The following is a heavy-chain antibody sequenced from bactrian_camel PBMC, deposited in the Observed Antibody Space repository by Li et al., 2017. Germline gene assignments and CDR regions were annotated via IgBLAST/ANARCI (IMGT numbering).Heavy chain of an antibody. Sequence: VQLVESGGGTVQAGGSLRLSCVVRDYTYSSNCRAWFRQAPGKAREGVAAIWSDGGTTYYADSVKDRFTISQDNAKNTVFLQMNSVKPEDTAMYYCAVDRGMCGGHWSESLRYDYWGQGTQVTVS. D-gene: IGHD7*01. V-gene: IGHV3S1*01. CDR1: DYTYSSNC. CDR3: AVDRGMCGGHWSESLRYDY. J-gene: IGHJ4*01. CDR2: IWSDGGTT.